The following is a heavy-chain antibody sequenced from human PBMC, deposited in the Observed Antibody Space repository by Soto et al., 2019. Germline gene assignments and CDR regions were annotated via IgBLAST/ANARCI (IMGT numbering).Heavy chain of an antibody. D-gene: IGHD3-10*01. V-gene: IGHV3-7*01. Sequence: GGSLRLSCAASGFIFSSYWMTWVRQAPGKGLEWVANIRPDGSSKNYVDSVKGRFTISRDNAKNSVYLQMSSLRAEDTAVYYCARDPVRGDDYNFDYWGQGTLVTVSS. CDR3: ARDPVRGDDYNFDY. CDR1: GFIFSSYW. CDR2: IRPDGSSK. J-gene: IGHJ4*02.